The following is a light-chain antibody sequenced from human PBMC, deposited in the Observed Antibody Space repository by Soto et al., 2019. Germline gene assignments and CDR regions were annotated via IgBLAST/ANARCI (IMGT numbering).Light chain of an antibody. Sequence: QSVLTQPPSVSGAPGQTVVISCSGSSSNIGAPYDVNWYRQIPGTAPKLLIYANSARPSGVPDRFSGSKSGTSASLAITGLQAEDEADYYCQSYDSSLIVSKVFGTGTKVTVL. CDR3: QSYDSSLIVSKV. J-gene: IGLJ1*01. V-gene: IGLV1-40*01. CDR2: ANS. CDR1: SSNIGAPYD.